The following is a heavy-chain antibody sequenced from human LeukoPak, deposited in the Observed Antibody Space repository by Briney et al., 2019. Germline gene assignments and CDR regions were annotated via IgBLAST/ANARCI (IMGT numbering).Heavy chain of an antibody. V-gene: IGHV3-33*01. CDR1: GFTFSSYG. Sequence: GRSLRLSCAASGFTFSSYGMHWVRQAPGKGLEWVAVIWYDGSNKYYADSVKGRFTISRDNSKNTLYLQMNSLRAEDTAVYYCARDPYDYVWGSYRSKGTYFDYWGQGTLVTVSS. D-gene: IGHD3-16*02. J-gene: IGHJ4*02. CDR2: IWYDGSNK. CDR3: ARDPYDYVWGSYRSKGTYFDY.